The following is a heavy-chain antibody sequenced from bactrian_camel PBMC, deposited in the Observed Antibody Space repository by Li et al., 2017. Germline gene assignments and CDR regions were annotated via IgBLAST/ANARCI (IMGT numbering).Heavy chain of an antibody. D-gene: IGHD3*01. J-gene: IGHJ6*01. CDR1: AAG. CDR2: DSEDGTT. Sequence: HVQLVESGGGSVQPGGTLRLACTASAAGIEYYRQVPGRECELVATDSEDGTTQYADSVKGRFTISQDNAKNIIYLQMSSLTPDDTAMYYCAAGTRIIVGDYCDGITTWGQGTQVTVS. V-gene: IGHV3S53*01. CDR3: AAGTRIIVGDYCDGITT.